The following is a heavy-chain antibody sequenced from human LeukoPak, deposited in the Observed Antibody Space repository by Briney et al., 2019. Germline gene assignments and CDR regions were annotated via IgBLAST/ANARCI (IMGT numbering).Heavy chain of an antibody. CDR2: ISISSSYI. CDR3: ARDRASDY. V-gene: IGHV3-21*01. CDR1: GFTFSSYS. Sequence: GGSLRLSCAASGFTFSSYSMTWVRQAPGKGLEWVSSISISSSYIYYADSVKGRFTISRDNAKNSLYLQMSSLRAEDTAVYYCARDRASDYWGQGTLVTVSS. J-gene: IGHJ4*02. D-gene: IGHD3-10*01.